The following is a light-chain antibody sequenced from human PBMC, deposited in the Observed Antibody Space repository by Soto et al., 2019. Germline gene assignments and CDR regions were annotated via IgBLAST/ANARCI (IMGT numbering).Light chain of an antibody. CDR3: QQYHNWPPQYT. V-gene: IGKV3-15*01. CDR2: GAS. CDR1: QTISSN. J-gene: IGKJ2*01. Sequence: EIVMTQSPATLSVSPGERATLSCRASQTISSNLAWHQQKPGQSPRLLIHGASTRATGVPARFSGSGYGTDFTLTISSLQSEDFAVYYCQQYHNWPPQYTFGQGTKLQIK.